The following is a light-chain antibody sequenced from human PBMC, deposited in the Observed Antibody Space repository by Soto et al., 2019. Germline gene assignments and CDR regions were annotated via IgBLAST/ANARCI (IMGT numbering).Light chain of an antibody. J-gene: IGKJ4*01. CDR3: AQGLATPFT. CDR2: LGS. CDR1: QNLLHSNGYNY. Sequence: EIVLTQSPLSLPVTPGEPASISCRSSQNLLHSNGYNYLNWYLQKPGQSLQLLIYLGSNRASRVPDRFSGSGSGTDFTLTINRVEAEDVGLYFCAQGLATPFTFGGGTKVEIK. V-gene: IGKV2-28*01.